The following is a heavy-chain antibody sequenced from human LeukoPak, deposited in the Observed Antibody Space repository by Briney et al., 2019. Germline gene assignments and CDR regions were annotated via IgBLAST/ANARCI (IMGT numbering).Heavy chain of an antibody. J-gene: IGHJ4*02. CDR2: INHSGST. Sequence: NPSETLSVTCAVYGGSFSGYYWSWIRQPPGKGLEWIGEINHSGSTNYNPSLKSRVTISVDTSKNQFSLKLSSVTAADTAVYYCAREDTGAVAGNFHWGQGTLVTVSS. D-gene: IGHD6-19*01. CDR3: AREDTGAVAGNFH. V-gene: IGHV4-34*01. CDR1: GGSFSGYY.